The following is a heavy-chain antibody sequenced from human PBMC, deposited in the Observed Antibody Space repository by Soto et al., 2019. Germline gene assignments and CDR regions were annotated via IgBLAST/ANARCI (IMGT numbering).Heavy chain of an antibody. D-gene: IGHD7-27*01. CDR3: ARPNRHYYYGMDV. V-gene: IGHV3-30*19. CDR2: ISYDGSNK. CDR1: GFTFSSYG. J-gene: IGHJ6*02. Sequence: HPGGSLRLSCAASGFTFSSYGMHWVRQAPGKGLEWVAVISYDGSNKYYAESVKGRFTISRDNSKNTLYLQMNSLRAEDTAVYYCARPNRHYYYGMDVWGQGTTVTVSS.